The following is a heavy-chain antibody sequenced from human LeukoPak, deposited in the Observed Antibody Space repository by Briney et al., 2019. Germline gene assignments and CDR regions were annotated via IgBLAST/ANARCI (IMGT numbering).Heavy chain of an antibody. CDR3: ARGALLWFGAKMEYYFDY. Sequence: SETLSLTCAVYGGSFTDYYWNWIRQPPGKGLEWIGEINHSGITHYNPSLKSRVTISADTSKNQFSLKLNSVTAADTAVYYCARGALLWFGAKMEYYFDYWGQGTPLTVSS. V-gene: IGHV4-34*01. J-gene: IGHJ4*02. CDR2: INHSGIT. CDR1: GGSFTDYY. D-gene: IGHD3-10*01.